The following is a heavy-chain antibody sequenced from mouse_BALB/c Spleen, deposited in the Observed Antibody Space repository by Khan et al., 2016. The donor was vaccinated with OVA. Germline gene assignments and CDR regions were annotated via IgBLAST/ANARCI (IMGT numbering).Heavy chain of an antibody. CDR2: ISTGGHYT. Sequence: EVELVESGGDLVEPGGSLKLSCAASGFTFSTYGMSWARQTPDKRLEWVATISTGGHYTYYPDSVRGRFTISRDNAKNTLYLQMTSLKSEDTAMFYCARLAYYYDSEGFAYWGQGTLVTVSA. CDR1: GFTFSTYG. CDR3: ARLAYYYDSEGFAY. V-gene: IGHV5-6*01. J-gene: IGHJ3*01. D-gene: IGHD1-1*01.